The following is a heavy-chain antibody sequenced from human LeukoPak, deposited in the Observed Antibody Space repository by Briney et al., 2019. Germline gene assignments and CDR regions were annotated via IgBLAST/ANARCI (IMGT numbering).Heavy chain of an antibody. Sequence: SETLSLTCTVSGGSISSGNYYYWNWIRQPAGKGLEWIGRIYTSGSTNYNPSLKSRVTISLDTSKNQFSLELSSATAADTAVYYCARDAIGITAAGVYWGQGTLVTVSS. CDR3: ARDAIGITAAGVY. CDR1: GGSISSGNYY. J-gene: IGHJ4*02. CDR2: IYTSGST. D-gene: IGHD6-13*01. V-gene: IGHV4-61*02.